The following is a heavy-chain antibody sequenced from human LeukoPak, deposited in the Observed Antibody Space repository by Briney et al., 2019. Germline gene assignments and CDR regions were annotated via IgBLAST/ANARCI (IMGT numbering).Heavy chain of an antibody. J-gene: IGHJ3*02. D-gene: IGHD2-2*01. CDR1: GFTFSNYW. Sequence: GGSLRLSCAASGFTFSNYWMHWVRQAPGQGLVWVSRIQTDGSSTSYADSVKGRFTISRDNARNTLYLQMNSPRVEDTAVYYCGREDRIVLGNDAFDIWGQGTMVTVSS. CDR3: GREDRIVLGNDAFDI. V-gene: IGHV3-74*01. CDR2: IQTDGSST.